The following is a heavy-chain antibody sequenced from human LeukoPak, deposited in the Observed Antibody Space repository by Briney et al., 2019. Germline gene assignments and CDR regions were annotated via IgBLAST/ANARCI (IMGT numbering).Heavy chain of an antibody. V-gene: IGHV4-34*01. Sequence: SETLSLTCGVYDGSFIGDYWSWIRQSPGMGLEWIGQVYHSGSANYNPSLRSRVTISIDTSKNQFSLNLTSVTAADTAVYYCASRGRWGQGTLVTVSS. J-gene: IGHJ4*02. D-gene: IGHD1-26*01. CDR3: ASRGR. CDR1: DGSFIGDY. CDR2: VYHSGSA.